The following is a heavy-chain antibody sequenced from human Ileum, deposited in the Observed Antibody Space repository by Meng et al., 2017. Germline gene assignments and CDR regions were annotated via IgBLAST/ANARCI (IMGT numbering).Heavy chain of an antibody. CDR1: GFTFSNYA. V-gene: IGHV3-23*01. J-gene: IGHJ4*02. D-gene: IGHD3-22*01. Sequence: GGSLRLSCAASGFTFSNYAMSWVRQAPGKGLEWVSGISGSGDSTYNADSVKGRFSISRDNSKNTLYLQMSSLRAEDTAVYYCAKGGRSDYYYIYYFDYWGQGALVTVSS. CDR2: ISGSGDST. CDR3: AKGGRSDYYYIYYFDY.